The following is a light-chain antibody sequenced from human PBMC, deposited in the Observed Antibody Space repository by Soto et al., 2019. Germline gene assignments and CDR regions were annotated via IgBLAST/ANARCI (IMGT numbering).Light chain of an antibody. Sequence: EIVMTQSPATLSLSPGERASLSCRASRRIKLNLAWYQQKPVQAPRLLIYSASIRATGIPARFSGSGSGTEFTLTISSLQSEDVAVYYCQQYDNWPPYTLGQGTKVDIK. V-gene: IGKV3-15*01. CDR2: SAS. J-gene: IGKJ2*01. CDR1: RRIKLN. CDR3: QQYDNWPPYT.